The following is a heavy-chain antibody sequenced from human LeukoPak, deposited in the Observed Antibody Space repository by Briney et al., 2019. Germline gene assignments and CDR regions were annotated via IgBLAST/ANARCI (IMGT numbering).Heavy chain of an antibody. J-gene: IGHJ6*02. CDR2: ISAYNGNT. V-gene: IGHV1-18*01. CDR1: GYTFTSYG. Sequence: GASVKVSCKASGYTFTSYGISWVRQAPGQGLEWMGWISAYNGNTNYAQKLQGRVTMTTDTSTSTAYMELRSLRSDDTAVYYCARGRRGGNWDYYYGMDVWGQGTTVTVSS. CDR3: ARGRRGGNWDYYYGMDV. D-gene: IGHD4-23*01.